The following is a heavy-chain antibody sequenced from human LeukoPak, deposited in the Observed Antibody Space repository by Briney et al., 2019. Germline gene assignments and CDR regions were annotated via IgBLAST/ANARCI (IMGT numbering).Heavy chain of an antibody. J-gene: IGHJ4*02. CDR1: GFTFSSYA. Sequence: GGSLRLSCAAPGFTFSSYAMHWVRQAPGKGLEYVSAISSNGGSTYYANSVKGRFTISRDNSKNTLYLQMGSLRAEDMAVYYCAREMTRSFDYWGQGTLVTVSS. V-gene: IGHV3-64*01. CDR2: ISSNGGST. CDR3: AREMTRSFDY.